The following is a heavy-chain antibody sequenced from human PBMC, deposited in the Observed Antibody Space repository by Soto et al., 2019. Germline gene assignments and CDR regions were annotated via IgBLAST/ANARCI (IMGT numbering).Heavy chain of an antibody. J-gene: IGHJ4*02. CDR1: GGTFSSYT. CDR2: IIPILGIA. V-gene: IGHV1-69*04. CDR3: ARDGPPSDY. Sequence: SVKVSCKASGGTFSSYTISWVRQAPGQGLEWMGRIIPILGIAKYAQKFQGRVTITADKSTSTAYMELSSLRSDDTAMYYCARDGPPSDYWGQGTLVTVSS.